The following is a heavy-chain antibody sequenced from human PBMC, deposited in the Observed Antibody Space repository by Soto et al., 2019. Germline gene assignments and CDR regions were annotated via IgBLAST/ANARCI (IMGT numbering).Heavy chain of an antibody. CDR3: ARAASATGRYGMDV. J-gene: IGHJ6*02. CDR2: ISYDGSNK. V-gene: IGHV3-30-3*01. D-gene: IGHD2-15*01. CDR1: GFTFSSYA. Sequence: QVQLVESGGGVVQPGRSLRLSCAASGFTFSSYAMHWVRQAPGKGLEWVAVISYDGSNKYYADSVKGRFTISRDNSKNTLYLQMNSLRAEDTAVYYCARAASATGRYGMDVWGQGTTVTVSS.